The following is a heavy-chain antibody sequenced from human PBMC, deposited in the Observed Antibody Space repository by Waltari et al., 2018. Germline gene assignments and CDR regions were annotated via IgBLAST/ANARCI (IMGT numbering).Heavy chain of an antibody. V-gene: IGHV4-34*01. CDR2: INHSGST. Sequence: QVQLQQWGAGLLKPSETLSLTCAVYGGSFSGYYWSWIRQPPGKGLEWIGEINHSGSTNYNPSLKSRVTISVDTSKNQFSLKLSSVTAADTAVYYCARGIIQLLSPFDYWGQGTLVTVSS. CDR3: ARGIIQLLSPFDY. CDR1: GGSFSGYY. J-gene: IGHJ4*02. D-gene: IGHD2-2*01.